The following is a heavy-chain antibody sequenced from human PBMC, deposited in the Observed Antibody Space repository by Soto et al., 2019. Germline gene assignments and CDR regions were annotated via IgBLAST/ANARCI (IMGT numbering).Heavy chain of an antibody. J-gene: IGHJ4*02. CDR3: AKGAVYNDGLWLMDH. Sequence: GGSLRLSCTASGLPHSNFAMMWVRQAPGKGLECVSGIYGSGRGIEYADSVKGRFTISRDNSKNTVYLQMTDLRADDTAVYYCAKGAVYNDGLWLMDHWGQGTQVTVSS. CDR2: IYGSGRGI. V-gene: IGHV3-23*05. CDR1: GLPHSNFA. D-gene: IGHD2-21*01.